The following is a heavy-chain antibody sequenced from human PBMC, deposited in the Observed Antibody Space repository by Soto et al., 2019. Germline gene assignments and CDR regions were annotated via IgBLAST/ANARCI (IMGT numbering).Heavy chain of an antibody. CDR3: ARLRHYYDSSGYDY. CDR1: GFTVSSNY. Sequence: EVQLVESGGGLIQPGGSLRLSCAASGFTVSSNYMSWVRQAPGKGLEWVSVIYSGGSTYYADSVKGRFTISRDNSKNTLYLQMNSLRAEDTAVYYCARLRHYYDSSGYDYWGQGTLVTVSS. V-gene: IGHV3-53*01. CDR2: IYSGGST. J-gene: IGHJ4*02. D-gene: IGHD3-22*01.